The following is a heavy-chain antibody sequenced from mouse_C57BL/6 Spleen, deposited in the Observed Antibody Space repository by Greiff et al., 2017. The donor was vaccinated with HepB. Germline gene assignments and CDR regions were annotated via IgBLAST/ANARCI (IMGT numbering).Heavy chain of an antibody. CDR2: IYPRSGNT. D-gene: IGHD2-1*01. J-gene: IGHJ4*01. V-gene: IGHV1-81*01. CDR1: GYTFTSYG. Sequence: VKLQESGAELARPGASVKLSCKASGYTFTSYGISWVKQRTGQGLEWIGEIYPRSGNTYYNEKFKGKATLTADKSSSTAYMELRSLTSEDSAVYFCARALGNYGGYAMDYWGQGTSVTVSS. CDR3: ARALGNYGGYAMDY.